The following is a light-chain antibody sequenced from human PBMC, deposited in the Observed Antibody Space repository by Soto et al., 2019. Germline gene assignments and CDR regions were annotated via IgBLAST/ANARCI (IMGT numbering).Light chain of an antibody. CDR1: QDIKTS. V-gene: IGKV1-NL1*01. Sequence: DIQMTQSPPSLSASIGDRVSITCRASQDIKTSLAWYQKKPGEPPQLLIFTASRSEGGVPSRFRGSGSGTDFTRTITGRQPDDFAAYYGQQYDNGPLTFGGGTEVE. J-gene: IGKJ4*01. CDR3: QQYDNGPLT. CDR2: TAS.